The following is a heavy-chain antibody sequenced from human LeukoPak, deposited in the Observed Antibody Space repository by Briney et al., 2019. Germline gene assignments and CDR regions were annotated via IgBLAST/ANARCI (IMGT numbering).Heavy chain of an antibody. CDR2: IYYSGNT. J-gene: IGHJ4*02. CDR1: GGSLSSYY. D-gene: IGHD3-22*01. V-gene: IGHV4-59*08. CDR3: ARHRDYYDSSGYTFPIDY. Sequence: SETLSLTCTVSGGSLSSYYWTWIRQPPGKGLEWIGYIYYSGNTNYNPSLKSRVTISVDTSKNQFSLKLSSVTAADTAVYYCARHRDYYDSSGYTFPIDYWGQGTLVTVSS.